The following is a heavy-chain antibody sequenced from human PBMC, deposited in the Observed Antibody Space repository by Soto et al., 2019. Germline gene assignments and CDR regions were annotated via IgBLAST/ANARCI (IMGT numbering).Heavy chain of an antibody. J-gene: IGHJ5*02. CDR1: GGSISSSNW. CDR2: IYHSGST. CDR3: ARAASPYFDLLSAFHP. V-gene: IGHV4-4*02. Sequence: PSETLSLTCAVSGGSISSSNWWSWVRQPPGKGLEWIGEIYHSGSTNYNPSLKSRVSISVDTSKYQFSLRLTSLSAADTAVYYCARAASPYFDLLSAFHPWGQGTLVTVSS. D-gene: IGHD3-9*01.